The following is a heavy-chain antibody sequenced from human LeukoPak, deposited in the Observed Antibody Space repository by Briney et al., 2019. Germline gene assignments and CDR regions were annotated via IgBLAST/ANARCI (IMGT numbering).Heavy chain of an antibody. J-gene: IGHJ3*02. V-gene: IGHV1-69*13. CDR2: IIPIFGTA. Sequence: ASVKVSCKASGGTFSSYAISWVRQAPGQGLEWMEGIIPIFGTANYAQKFQGRVTITADESTSTAYMELSSLRSEDTAVYYCARVSRIFGVVIIPDAFDIWGQGTMVTVSS. CDR3: ARVSRIFGVVIIPDAFDI. D-gene: IGHD3-3*02. CDR1: GGTFSSYA.